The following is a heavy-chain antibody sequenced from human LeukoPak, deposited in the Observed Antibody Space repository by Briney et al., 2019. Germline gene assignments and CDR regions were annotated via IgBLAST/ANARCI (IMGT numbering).Heavy chain of an antibody. V-gene: IGHV1-2*02. CDR2: INPVSGDT. J-gene: IGHJ4*02. CDR3: GRDLQWGNGYDLDY. CDR1: GYTFTDSF. Sequence: APVKVSCKASGYTFTDSFMHWVRQAPGQGPEWMGWINPVSGDTNLAQRFQGRVTLTRDTSISTAYMELSTLRSDDTAVYYCGRDLQWGNGYDLDYWGQGTLVIVSS. D-gene: IGHD5-12*01.